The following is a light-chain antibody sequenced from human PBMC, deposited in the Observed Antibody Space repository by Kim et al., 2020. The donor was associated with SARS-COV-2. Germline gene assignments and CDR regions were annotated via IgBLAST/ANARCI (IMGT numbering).Light chain of an antibody. J-gene: IGLJ3*02. CDR2: WDK. CDR3: AAWDDRLSCRV. CDR1: SSNVEKYY. Sequence: GQRVTVSFAGTSSNVEKYYGNWYQQVPGTAPTVLIYWDKQRPSGFPDRFSGSKSGTSTSLAISGLRSEDEAYYYCAAWDDRLSCRVFGGGTQLTVL. V-gene: IGLV1-47*01.